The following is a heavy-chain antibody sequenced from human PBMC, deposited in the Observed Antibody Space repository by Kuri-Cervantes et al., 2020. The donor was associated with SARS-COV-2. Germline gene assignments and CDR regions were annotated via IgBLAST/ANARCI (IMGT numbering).Heavy chain of an antibody. V-gene: IGHV3-23*01. J-gene: IGHJ5*02. CDR3: AKDLGRPNWFDP. CDR1: GGSISSSSYY. Sequence: ETLSLTCTVSGGSISSSSYYWGWIRQPPGKGLEWVSAISGSGGSTYYADSVKGRFTISRDSSKNTLYLQMNSLRAEDTAVYYCAKDLGRPNWFDPWGQGTLVTVSS. CDR2: ISGSGGST.